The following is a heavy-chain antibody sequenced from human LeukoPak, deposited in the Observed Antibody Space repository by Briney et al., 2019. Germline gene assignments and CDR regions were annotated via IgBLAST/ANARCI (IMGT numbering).Heavy chain of an antibody. Sequence: GGSLRLSCAASGFTFSSYGMHWVRQAPGKGLEWVAVISYDGSNKYYADSVKGRFTISRDNSKNTLYLQMNSLRAEDTAVYYCASPKAGIAAAGELDYWVQGTLVTVSS. CDR1: GFTFSSYG. V-gene: IGHV3-30*03. CDR3: ASPKAGIAAAGELDY. D-gene: IGHD6-13*01. CDR2: ISYDGSNK. J-gene: IGHJ4*02.